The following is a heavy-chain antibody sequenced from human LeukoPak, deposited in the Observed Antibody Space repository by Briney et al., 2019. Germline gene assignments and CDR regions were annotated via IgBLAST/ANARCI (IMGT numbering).Heavy chain of an antibody. D-gene: IGHD3-22*01. CDR1: GYSFTSYW. V-gene: IGHV5-51*01. CDR2: IYPGDSDT. CDR3: ARHGPNYYYDSSGDY. J-gene: IGHJ4*02. Sequence: GESLKISCNGSGYSFTSYWIGWVRQMPGKGLEWMGIIYPGDSDTRYSPSFQGQVTISADKSISTAYLQWSSLKASDTAMYYCARHGPNYYYDSSGDYWGQGTLVTVSS.